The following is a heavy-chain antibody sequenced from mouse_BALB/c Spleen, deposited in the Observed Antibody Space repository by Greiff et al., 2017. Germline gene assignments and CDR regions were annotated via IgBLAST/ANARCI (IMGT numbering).Heavy chain of an antibody. D-gene: IGHD6-1*01. Sequence: EVQRVESGPGLVKPSQSLSLTCSVTGYSITSGYYWYWIRQFPGNQLEWMGYISYDGSNNYNPSLKNRISITRDTSKNQFFLMLNAVTTEDTATYDCARASDYFDYWGQGTTLTVSS. J-gene: IGHJ2*01. CDR3: ARASDYFDY. CDR2: ISYDGSN. CDR1: GYSITSGYY. V-gene: IGHV3-6*02.